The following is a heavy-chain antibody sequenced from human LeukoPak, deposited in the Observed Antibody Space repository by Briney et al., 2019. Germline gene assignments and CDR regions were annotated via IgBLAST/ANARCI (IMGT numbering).Heavy chain of an antibody. J-gene: IGHJ4*02. CDR2: ISGSGGST. Sequence: GGSLRLSCAASGFTFSSYAMSWVRQAPGKGLEWVSAISGSGGSTYYADPVKGRFTISRDNSKNTLYLQMNSLRAEDTAVYYCAKDRGGTAMEGEFDYWGQGTLVTVSS. CDR3: AKDRGGTAMEGEFDY. CDR1: GFTFSSYA. D-gene: IGHD5-18*01. V-gene: IGHV3-23*01.